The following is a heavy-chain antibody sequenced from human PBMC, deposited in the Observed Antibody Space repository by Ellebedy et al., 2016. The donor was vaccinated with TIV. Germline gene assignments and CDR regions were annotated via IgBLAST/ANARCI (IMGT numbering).Heavy chain of an antibody. V-gene: IGHV4-39*02. Sequence: MPSETLSLTCTVSGGSISSSVYYWAWIRQPPGQGLEYIGSVYYSGSPYYNPSFKSRVTLSADTSKNQFSLNLRTVTDADTAVSYCERELENSSGWYGGAAYWGQGTLVTVSS. CDR2: VYYSGSP. J-gene: IGHJ4*02. CDR1: GGSISSSVYY. D-gene: IGHD6-19*01. CDR3: ERELENSSGWYGGAAY.